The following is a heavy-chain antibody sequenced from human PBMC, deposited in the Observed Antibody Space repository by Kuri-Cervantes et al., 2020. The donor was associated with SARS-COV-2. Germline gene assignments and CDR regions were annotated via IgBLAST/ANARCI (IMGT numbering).Heavy chain of an antibody. CDR2: ISSDSSHT. D-gene: IGHD2-2*01. CDR3: ARLVFVDAFDI. Sequence: GESLKISCAASGFIFSNYWMNWVRQAPGEGLEWVSYISSDSSHTNNAESVKGRFTISRDNAKNSLYLQMNSLRAEDTAVYYCARLVFVDAFDIWGQGTMVTVSS. V-gene: IGHV3-21*05. J-gene: IGHJ3*02. CDR1: GFIFSNYW.